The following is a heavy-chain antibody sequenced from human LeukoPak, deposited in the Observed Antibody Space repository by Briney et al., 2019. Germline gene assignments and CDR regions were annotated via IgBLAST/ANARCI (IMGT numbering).Heavy chain of an antibody. D-gene: IGHD2-21*02. CDR3: AREAYCGGDCSAGYFQH. Sequence: PGGSLRLSCAASGFTFSTYWMSWVRQAPGKGLEWVADIKKDGSEKYYVDSVKGRFTISRQNAKNSLFLQMNSLRAEDTAVYYCAREAYCGGDCSAGYFQHWGQGALVTVSS. J-gene: IGHJ1*01. CDR1: GFTFSTYW. V-gene: IGHV3-7*03. CDR2: IKKDGSEK.